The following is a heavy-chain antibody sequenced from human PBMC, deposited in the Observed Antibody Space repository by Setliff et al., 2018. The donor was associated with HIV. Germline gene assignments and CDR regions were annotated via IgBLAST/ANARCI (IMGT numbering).Heavy chain of an antibody. CDR3: ALRLNSAYID. CDR1: GGSISSSSYY. D-gene: IGHD5-12*01. V-gene: IGHV4-39*07. Sequence: SETLSLTCTVSGGSISSSSYYWGWVRQPPGKGLEWIGSMYYSGSTYYTPSLKSRITISLDTSKNQFSLRMRSVTAADTAVYYCALRLNSAYIDWGQGALVTVSS. CDR2: MYYSGST. J-gene: IGHJ4*02.